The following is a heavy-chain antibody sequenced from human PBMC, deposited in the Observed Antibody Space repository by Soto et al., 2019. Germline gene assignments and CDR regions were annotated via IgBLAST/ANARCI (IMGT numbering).Heavy chain of an antibody. J-gene: IGHJ4*02. CDR1: GGTFSSYT. V-gene: IGHV1-69*02. Sequence: ASVKVSCKASGGTFSSYTISWVRQAPGQGLEWMGRIIPILGIANYAQKYQGRVTITADKSTSTAYMELSSLSSEDTAVYYCARVALLGRNTYYFDYWGQGTLVTVSS. CDR3: ARVALLGRNTYYFDY. CDR2: IIPILGIA.